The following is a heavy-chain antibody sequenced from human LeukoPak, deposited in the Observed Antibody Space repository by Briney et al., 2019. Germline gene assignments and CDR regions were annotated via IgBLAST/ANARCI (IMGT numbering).Heavy chain of an antibody. CDR3: ARGPVYGSGSYLPDY. D-gene: IGHD3-10*01. Sequence: PSETLSLTCAVHGGSFSGYYWTWVRQPPGKGLECIGEIIHSGVTNYNPSLKSRLTISLSPSKSQFSLKLTSVTAADTALYYCARGPVYGSGSYLPDYWGQGTLVTVSS. J-gene: IGHJ4*02. CDR1: GGSFSGYY. CDR2: IIHSGVT. V-gene: IGHV4-34*01.